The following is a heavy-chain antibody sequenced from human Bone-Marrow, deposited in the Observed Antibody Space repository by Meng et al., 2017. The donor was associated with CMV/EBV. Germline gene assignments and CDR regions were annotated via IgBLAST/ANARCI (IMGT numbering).Heavy chain of an antibody. CDR3: ARDTSGPYYYYGMDV. CDR1: GGSISSYY. V-gene: IGHV4-59*01. D-gene: IGHD3-3*01. J-gene: IGHJ6*02. CDR2: IYYSGST. Sequence: SETLSLTCTVSGGSISSYYWSWIRQPPGKGLEWIGYIYYSGSTNYNPSLKSRVTISEDTSKNQFSLKLSSVTAADTAVYYCARDTSGPYYYYGMDVWGQGTTVTVSS.